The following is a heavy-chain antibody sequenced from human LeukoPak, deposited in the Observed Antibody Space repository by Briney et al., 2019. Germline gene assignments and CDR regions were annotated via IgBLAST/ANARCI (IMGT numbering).Heavy chain of an antibody. J-gene: IGHJ4*02. V-gene: IGHV4-30-2*01. CDR1: GGSISSIGYY. CDR3: ASLYCSSATCQELDY. CDR2: IYHSGST. D-gene: IGHD2-2*01. Sequence: SETLSLTCTVSGGSISSIGYYWSWIRQPPGKGLEWIGYIYHSGSTYYNPSLKSRVTISVDRSKNQFSLKLTSVTAADTAVYYCASLYCSSATCQELDYWGQGTLVTVSS.